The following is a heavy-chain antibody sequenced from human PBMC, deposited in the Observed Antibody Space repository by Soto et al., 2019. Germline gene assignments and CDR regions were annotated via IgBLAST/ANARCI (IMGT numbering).Heavy chain of an antibody. J-gene: IGHJ5*02. CDR3: ARVPPVDIPHPDNWFDP. CDR2: ISAYNGNT. Sequence: GASVKVSCKASGYTFTSYGISWVLQAPGQGLEWMGWISAYNGNTNYAQKLQGRVTMTTDTSTSTAYMELRSLRSDDTAVYYCARVPPVDIPHPDNWFDPWGQGTLVTVS. D-gene: IGHD6-19*01. CDR1: GYTFTSYG. V-gene: IGHV1-18*04.